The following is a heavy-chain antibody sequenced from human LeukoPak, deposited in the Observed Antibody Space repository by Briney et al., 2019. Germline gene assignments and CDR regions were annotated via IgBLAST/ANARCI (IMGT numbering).Heavy chain of an antibody. J-gene: IGHJ4*02. V-gene: IGHV1-69*13. CDR2: IIPIFGTA. D-gene: IGHD6-19*01. CDR3: ASGDSSGWYGNY. CDR1: GDTFSSYA. Sequence: SVKVSCKASGDTFSSYAISWVRQAPGQGLEWMGGIIPIFGTANYAQKFQGRVTITADESTSTAYMELSSLRSEDTAVYYCASGDSSGWYGNYWGQGTLVTVSS.